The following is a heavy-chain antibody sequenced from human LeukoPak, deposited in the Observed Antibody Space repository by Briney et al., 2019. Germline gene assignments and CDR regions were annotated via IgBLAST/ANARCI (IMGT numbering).Heavy chain of an antibody. CDR2: MNPNSGNT. CDR3: ARVLVVVNDAFDI. J-gene: IGHJ3*02. D-gene: IGHD3-22*01. Sequence: ASVKVSCKASGYTFTSCDINWVRQATGQGLEWMGWMNPNSGNTGYAQKFQGRVTMTRNTSISTAYMELSSLRSEDTAVYYCARVLVVVNDAFDIWGQGTMVTVSS. V-gene: IGHV1-8*01. CDR1: GYTFTSCD.